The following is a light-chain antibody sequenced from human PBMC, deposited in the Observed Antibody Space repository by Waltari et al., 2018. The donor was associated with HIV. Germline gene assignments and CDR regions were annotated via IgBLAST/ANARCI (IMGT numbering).Light chain of an antibody. Sequence: QSVLTQPASVSGPPGHSITISRTGTASDLGDYNYTSWYQQLPVKAPKLVIYDVTQRPSGISHRFSGSRSGTTASLTISGLQAEDEADYYCSSYARNSPWLFGGGTKLTVL. V-gene: IGLV2-14*03. CDR3: SSYARNSPWL. CDR2: DVT. CDR1: ASDLGDYNY. J-gene: IGLJ2*01.